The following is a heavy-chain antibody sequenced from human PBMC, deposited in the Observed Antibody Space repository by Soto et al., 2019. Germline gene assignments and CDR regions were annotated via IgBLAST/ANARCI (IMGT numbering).Heavy chain of an antibody. Sequence: SVKVSCKASGGAFGRYSVSWVRQAPGQGLEWIGGVIPVFNTSNYSLKFQGRVAIFADLSTSTVFMELRSLRSEDTALYYCARGDEMAAVTIFEYWGQGTLVPVYS. J-gene: IGHJ4*02. V-gene: IGHV1-69*13. CDR3: ARGDEMAAVTIFEY. CDR2: VIPVFNTS. D-gene: IGHD4-17*01. CDR1: GGAFGRYS.